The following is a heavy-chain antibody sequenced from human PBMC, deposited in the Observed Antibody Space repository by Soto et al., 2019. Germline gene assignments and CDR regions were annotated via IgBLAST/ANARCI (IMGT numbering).Heavy chain of an antibody. V-gene: IGHV4-59*01. Sequence: QVQLQESGPRLVKPSETLSLTCTVSGGSISSYYWSWIRQPPGKGLEWIGYIYYSGSTNYNPSLKSRVTISVDTSKNQFSLKLSSVTAADTAVYYCARHRNVRGYDALDYWGQDTLVTVSS. CDR3: ARHRNVRGYDALDY. CDR2: IYYSGST. J-gene: IGHJ4*02. D-gene: IGHD5-12*01. CDR1: GGSISSYY.